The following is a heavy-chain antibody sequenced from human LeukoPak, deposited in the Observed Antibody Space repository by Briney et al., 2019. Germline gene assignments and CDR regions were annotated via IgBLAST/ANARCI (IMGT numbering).Heavy chain of an antibody. V-gene: IGHV3-23*01. CDR2: NGGSGGST. J-gene: IGHJ6*03. Sequence: VGSLRLSCAASGFTFSSYAMHWVRQAPGKGLEWFSANGGSGGSTYYADCVKGRFPISRDNSKNTLYLQMNSLRAEDTAVYYCAKDRGVAARPSYGFYDYYMDVWGKGTTVTVSS. CDR3: AKDRGVAARPSYGFYDYYMDV. CDR1: GFTFSSYA. D-gene: IGHD6-6*01.